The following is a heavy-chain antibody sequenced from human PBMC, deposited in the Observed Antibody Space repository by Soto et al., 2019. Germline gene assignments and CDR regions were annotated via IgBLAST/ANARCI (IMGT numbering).Heavy chain of an antibody. CDR2: VYESGYT. J-gene: IGHJ5*02. D-gene: IGHD5-18*01. V-gene: IGHV4-31*03. Sequence: SETLSLTCTVSGASVRTGAYYWGWVRQRPGRGLEWIGYVYESGYTYDNMSLKSRLTISLDRSNNQFSLGLTSVTAADTAVYYCVRALRHTAMLYPRFDPWGPGTLVTVSS. CDR1: GASVRTGAYY. CDR3: VRALRHTAMLYPRFDP.